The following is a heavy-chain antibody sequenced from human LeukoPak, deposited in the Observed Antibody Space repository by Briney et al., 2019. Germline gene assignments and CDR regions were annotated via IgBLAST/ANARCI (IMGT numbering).Heavy chain of an antibody. V-gene: IGHV3-48*04. J-gene: IGHJ6*03. D-gene: IGHD2-21*01. CDR2: ISSTSSTI. CDR1: GFTFSSYW. Sequence: GGSLRLSCAASGFTFSSYWMSWVRQAPGKGLEWVSYISSTSSTIYYADSVKGRFTISRDNATNSLYLQVNSLKAEDTAVYYCARDVVLDYYYMDLWGKGTTVTVSS. CDR3: ARDVVLDYYYMDL.